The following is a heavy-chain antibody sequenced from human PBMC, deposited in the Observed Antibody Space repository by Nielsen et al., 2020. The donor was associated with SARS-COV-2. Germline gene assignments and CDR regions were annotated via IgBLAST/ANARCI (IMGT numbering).Heavy chain of an antibody. J-gene: IGHJ6*02. V-gene: IGHV1-2*06. CDR3: ARDIRSSSQYSYNYYGMDV. CDR2: INPNSGGT. Sequence: ASVKVSCKASGYTFTGYYMHWVRQAPGQGLEWMGRINPNSGGTNYAQKFQGRVTMTTDTSTSTAYMELRSLRSDDTAVYYCARDIRSSSQYSYNYYGMDVWGQGTTVTVSS. D-gene: IGHD6-6*01. CDR1: GYTFTGYY.